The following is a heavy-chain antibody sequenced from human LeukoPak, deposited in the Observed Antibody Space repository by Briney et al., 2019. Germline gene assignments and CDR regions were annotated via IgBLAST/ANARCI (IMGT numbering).Heavy chain of an antibody. CDR2: IIPIFGTA. D-gene: IGHD6-6*01. J-gene: IGHJ4*02. V-gene: IGHV1-69*05. CDR3: ATGLRGISIAARPSGDY. Sequence: SVKVSCKASGGTFSSYAISWVRQAPGQGLEWMGGIIPIFGTANYAQKFQGRVTITTDESTSTAYMELSSLRSEDTAVYYCATGLRGISIAARPSGDYWGQGTLVTVSS. CDR1: GGTFSSYA.